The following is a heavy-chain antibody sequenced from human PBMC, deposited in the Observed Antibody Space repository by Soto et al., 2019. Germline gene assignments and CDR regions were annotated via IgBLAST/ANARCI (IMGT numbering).Heavy chain of an antibody. J-gene: IGHJ4*02. V-gene: IGHV1-3*01. CDR2: IHAGNGNT. CDR3: ARSIVVVTALDY. D-gene: IGHD2-21*02. Sequence: GASVKVSCKASGYTFTSYAMHWVRQAPGQRLEWMGWIHAGNGNTKYSQKFQGRVTITRDTSASTAYMELSSLRSEDTAVYYCARSIVVVTALDYWGQGTLVTVSS. CDR1: GYTFTSYA.